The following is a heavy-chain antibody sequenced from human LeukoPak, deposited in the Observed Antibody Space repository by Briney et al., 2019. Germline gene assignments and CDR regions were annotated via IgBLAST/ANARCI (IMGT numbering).Heavy chain of an antibody. CDR1: GGSISSYY. CDR2: IYYSGST. CDR3: ARARRPNWFDP. V-gene: IGHV4-59*01. Sequence: SETLSLTCTVSGGSISSYYWSWIRQPPGKGLEWIGFIYYSGSTNYNPSLKSRVTISVDTSKNQFSLRLSSVTAADTAVYYCARARRPNWFDPWGQGTLVTVSS. J-gene: IGHJ5*02.